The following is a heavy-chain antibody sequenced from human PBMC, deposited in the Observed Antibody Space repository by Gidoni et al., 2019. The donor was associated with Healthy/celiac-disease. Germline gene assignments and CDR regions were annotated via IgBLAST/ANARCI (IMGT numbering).Heavy chain of an antibody. CDR1: GFTFSNAW. D-gene: IGHD2-15*01. V-gene: IGHV3-15*01. Sequence: EVQLVESGGGLVKPGGSLRLSCAASGFTFSNAWMSWVRQAPGKGMEWVGRIKSKTDGGTTDYAAPVKGRFTISRDDSKNTLYLQMNSLKTEDTAVYYCTTDHRGYCSGGSCYPDYYYYGMDVWGQGTTVTVSS. J-gene: IGHJ6*02. CDR2: IKSKTDGGTT. CDR3: TTDHRGYCSGGSCYPDYYYYGMDV.